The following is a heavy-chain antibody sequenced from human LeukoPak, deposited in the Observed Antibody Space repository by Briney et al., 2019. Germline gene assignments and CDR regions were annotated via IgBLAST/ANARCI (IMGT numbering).Heavy chain of an antibody. CDR3: AKGIAGRLDY. CDR1: GFTFSSYG. V-gene: IGHV3-30*18. Sequence: GGSLRLSCAASGFTFSSYGMHWVRQAPGKGLEWVAVISYDGSNKYYADSVKGRFTISRDNSKNTLYLQMNSLRAEDTAVYYCAKGIAGRLDYWGQGTLVTVSS. CDR2: ISYDGSNK. J-gene: IGHJ4*02. D-gene: IGHD6-13*01.